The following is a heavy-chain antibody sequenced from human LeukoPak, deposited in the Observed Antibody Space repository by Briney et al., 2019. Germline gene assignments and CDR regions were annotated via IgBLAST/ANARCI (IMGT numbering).Heavy chain of an antibody. D-gene: IGHD3-22*01. CDR1: GFTFSSYA. CDR3: ARDLYDSSGYYSTFGY. Sequence: GGSLRLSCAASGFTFSSYAMHWVRQAPGKGLEWVAVISYDGSNKYYADSVKGRFTISRDNSKNTLYLQMNSLRAEDTAVYYCARDLYDSSGYYSTFGYWGQGTLVTVSS. J-gene: IGHJ4*02. V-gene: IGHV3-30-3*01. CDR2: ISYDGSNK.